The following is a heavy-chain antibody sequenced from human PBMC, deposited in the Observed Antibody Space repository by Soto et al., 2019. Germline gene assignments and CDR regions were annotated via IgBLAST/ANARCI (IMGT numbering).Heavy chain of an antibody. V-gene: IGHV1-8*01. CDR2: MQPSTGRT. Sequence: QVQLVQSGAEVREPGASVKVSCKASGYSFTSLDIHWVRQTAGQGLEWMGWMQPSTGRTGYAQKFQGRVTMTRDTSINTAYMELTTLTSDDTAFYYCARGVSAGVDYWGQGTLVTVSS. CDR1: GYSFTSLD. D-gene: IGHD1-26*01. CDR3: ARGVSAGVDY. J-gene: IGHJ4*02.